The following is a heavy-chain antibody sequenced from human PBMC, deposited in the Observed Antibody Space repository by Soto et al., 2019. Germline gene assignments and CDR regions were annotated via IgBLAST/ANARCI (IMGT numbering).Heavy chain of an antibody. Sequence: GGPLKISCNGAGYSFAVHWITLVLQNPGKGLEWMGRIDPSDSQTYYSPSFRGHVTISVTKSITTVFLQWSSLRASDTAMYYCARQIYDSDTGPNFQYYFDSWGQGTPVTVS. J-gene: IGHJ4*02. V-gene: IGHV5-10-1*01. CDR1: GYSFAVHW. D-gene: IGHD3-22*01. CDR2: IDPSDSQT. CDR3: ARQIYDSDTGPNFQYYFDS.